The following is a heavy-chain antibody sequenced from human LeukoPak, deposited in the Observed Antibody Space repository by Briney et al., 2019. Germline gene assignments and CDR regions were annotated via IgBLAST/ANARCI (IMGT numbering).Heavy chain of an antibody. D-gene: IGHD3-10*01. J-gene: IGHJ4*02. Sequence: PGRSLRLSCAASGFTFSSYAMHWVRQAPGKGLEWVAVISYDGSNKYYADSVKGRFTISRDNSKNTLYLQMNSLRAEDTAVYYCARDIGYYGSGSHYLDYWGQETLLTVSS. CDR2: ISYDGSNK. CDR3: ARDIGYYGSGSHYLDY. V-gene: IGHV3-30*04. CDR1: GFTFSSYA.